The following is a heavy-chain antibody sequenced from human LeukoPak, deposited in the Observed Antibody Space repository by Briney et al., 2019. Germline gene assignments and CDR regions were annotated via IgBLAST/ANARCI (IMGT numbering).Heavy chain of an antibody. Sequence: PSETLSLTCAVYGGSFSGYYWSWIRQPPGKGLEWIGEINHSGSTNYNPSLKSRVTISVDTSKNQFSLKLSSVTAADTAVYYCARAYSSSWYFNWFDPWGQGTLVTVSS. CDR1: GGSFSGYY. V-gene: IGHV4-34*01. J-gene: IGHJ5*02. CDR3: ARAYSSSWYFNWFDP. D-gene: IGHD6-13*01. CDR2: INHSGST.